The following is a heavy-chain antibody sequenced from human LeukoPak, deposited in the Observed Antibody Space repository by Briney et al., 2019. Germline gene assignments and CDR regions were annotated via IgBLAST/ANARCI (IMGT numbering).Heavy chain of an antibody. V-gene: IGHV4-34*01. CDR2: INHSGST. CDR3: ARGETYYYDSSGYYYVWSFDY. J-gene: IGHJ4*02. Sequence: PSETLSLTCAVYGGSFSGYYWSWIRQPPGKGLEWIGEINHSGSTTYNPSLKSRVTISVDTSKNQFSLKLSSVTAADTAVYYCARGETYYYDSSGYYYVWSFDYWGQGTLVTVSS. D-gene: IGHD3-22*01. CDR1: GGSFSGYY.